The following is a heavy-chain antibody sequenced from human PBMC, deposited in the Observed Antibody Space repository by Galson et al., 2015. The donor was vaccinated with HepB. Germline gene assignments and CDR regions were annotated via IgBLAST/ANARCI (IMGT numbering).Heavy chain of an antibody. CDR1: GFTFSSYA. D-gene: IGHD3-22*01. CDR3: AKDLSPDYYDSSGFGPGAFDI. CDR2: ISGSGGST. Sequence: SLRLSCAASGFTFSSYAMSWVRQAPGKGLEWVSAISGSGGSTYYADSVKGRFTISRDNSKNTLYLQMNSLRAEDTAVYYCAKDLSPDYYDSSGFGPGAFDIWGQGTMVTVSP. J-gene: IGHJ3*02. V-gene: IGHV3-23*01.